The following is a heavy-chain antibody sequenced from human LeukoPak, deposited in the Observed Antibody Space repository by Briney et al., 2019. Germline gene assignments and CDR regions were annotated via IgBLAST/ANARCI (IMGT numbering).Heavy chain of an antibody. D-gene: IGHD1-26*01. J-gene: IGHJ4*01. Sequence: KASETLSLTCTVSGGSISSSSYYWGWIRQPPGKGLEWIGSIYYSGSTYYNPSLKSRVTISVDTSKNQFSLKLSSVTAADTAVYFCASVLQSGTYPSGSDYYFDSWGRGTLVTVTS. V-gene: IGHV4-39*01. CDR2: IYYSGST. CDR3: ASVLQSGTYPSGSDYYFDS. CDR1: GGSISSSSYY.